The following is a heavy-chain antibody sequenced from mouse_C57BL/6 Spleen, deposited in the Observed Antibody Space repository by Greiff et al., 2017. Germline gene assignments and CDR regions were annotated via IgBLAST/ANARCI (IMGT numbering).Heavy chain of an antibody. CDR1: GYTFTDYY. Sequence: EVQLQQSGPELVKPGASVKISCKASGYTFTDYYMNWVKQSHGKSLEWIGDINPNNGGTSYNQKFKGKATLTVDKSSSTAYMELRSLTSEDSAVYYCARHYDYGSSQGFAYWGQGTLVTVSA. J-gene: IGHJ3*01. CDR2: INPNNGGT. D-gene: IGHD1-1*01. V-gene: IGHV1-26*01. CDR3: ARHYDYGSSQGFAY.